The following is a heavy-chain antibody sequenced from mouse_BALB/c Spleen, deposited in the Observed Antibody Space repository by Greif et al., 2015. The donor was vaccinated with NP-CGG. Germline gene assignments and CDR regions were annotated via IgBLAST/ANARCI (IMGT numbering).Heavy chain of an antibody. CDR3: ARDKLAGFFDV. CDR2: IDPYNGGT. V-gene: IGHV1S135*01. J-gene: IGHJ1*01. CDR1: GYAFTSYN. Sequence: EVQLQQSGPELVKPGASVKVSCKASGYAFTSYNMYWVKQSHGKSLEWIGYIDPYNGGTTYNQKFKGKATLTVDKSSSTAYMHLNSLTSEDSAVYYCARDKLAGFFDVWGAGTTVTVSS.